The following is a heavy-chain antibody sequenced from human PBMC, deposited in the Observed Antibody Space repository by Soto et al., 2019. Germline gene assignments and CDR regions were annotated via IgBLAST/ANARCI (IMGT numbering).Heavy chain of an antibody. CDR3: ARESSTAVTHY. V-gene: IGHV1-18*01. CDR1: GNTVPNYA. CDR2: IGAYNGNT. J-gene: IGHJ4*02. D-gene: IGHD4-17*01. Sequence: ASVKVSCKASGNTVPNYAIHWVRQAPGQGLEWMGWIGAYNGNTNYAQKLQGRVTMTTDTSTSTAYMELRSLRSDDTAVYYCARESSTAVTHYWGQGTLVTVSS.